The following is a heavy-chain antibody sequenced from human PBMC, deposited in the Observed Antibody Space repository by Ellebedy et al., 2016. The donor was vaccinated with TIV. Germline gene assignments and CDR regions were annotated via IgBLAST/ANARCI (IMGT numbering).Heavy chain of an antibody. J-gene: IGHJ3*02. Sequence: GESLKISCAASGFTFSSYWMHWVRQAPGKGLVWVSRINSDGSSTSYADSVKGRFTISRDNAKNTLYLQMNSLRAEDTAVYYCAKDRKWELDLIWGQGTMVTVSS. CDR1: GFTFSSYW. CDR3: AKDRKWELDLI. D-gene: IGHD1-26*01. V-gene: IGHV3-74*01. CDR2: INSDGSST.